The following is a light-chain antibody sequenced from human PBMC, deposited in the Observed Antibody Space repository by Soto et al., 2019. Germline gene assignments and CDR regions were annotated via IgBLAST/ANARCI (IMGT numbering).Light chain of an antibody. J-gene: IGLJ1*01. Sequence: SVLTQPASVSGSPGQSITISCTGTSSDVGGYNYVPWYQQHPGKAPKLMIYDVSNRPSGVSNRFSGSKSGNTASLTISGLQAEDEADYYCSSYTSSSTFYVFGTGTKVTVL. V-gene: IGLV2-14*01. CDR1: SSDVGGYNY. CDR2: DVS. CDR3: SSYTSSSTFYV.